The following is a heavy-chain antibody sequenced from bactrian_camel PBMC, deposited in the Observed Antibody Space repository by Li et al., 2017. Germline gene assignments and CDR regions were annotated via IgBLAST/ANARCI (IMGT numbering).Heavy chain of an antibody. CDR2: IDRGDST. CDR1: GNRITRGS. D-gene: IGHD5*01. CDR3: ACAAERRVGFPPPVCGRIPVGPEFGY. Sequence: QLVESGGGSVQAGGSLRLSCSSSIGNRITRGSMAWFRQAPGKEREGVATIDRGDSTTYAESVKGRFTISRDNAKNTLYLQMNSLKPEDTGMYYCACAAERRVGFPPPVCGRIPVGPEFGYWGQGTQVTVS. V-gene: IGHV3S53*01. J-gene: IGHJ6*01.